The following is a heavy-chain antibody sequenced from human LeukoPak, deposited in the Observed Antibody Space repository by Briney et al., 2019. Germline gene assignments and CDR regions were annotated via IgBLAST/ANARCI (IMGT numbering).Heavy chain of an antibody. CDR3: ARLSSPDYYYYYMDV. Sequence: PQTLSLTCTVAAGSISSYYWSWIRQPPGKGLEWVGYIYTSGSTNYNPSLKSRVTISVDASKTQYSLKLSSVTAADTAVYYCARLSSPDYYYYYMDVWGKGTTVTVSS. J-gene: IGHJ6*03. V-gene: IGHV4-4*09. CDR2: IYTSGST. CDR1: AGSISSYY.